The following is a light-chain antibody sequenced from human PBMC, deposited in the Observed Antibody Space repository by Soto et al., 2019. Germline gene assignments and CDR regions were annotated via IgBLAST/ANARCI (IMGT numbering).Light chain of an antibody. CDR3: TSYAGNNNFCV. V-gene: IGLV2-8*01. J-gene: IGLJ1*01. Sequence: QSVLTQPPSASGSPGQLVTISCIGTSSDVGGYDYVSWYQQHPGKAPKLIISEVSKRPSGVPDRFSGSKSGNTASLTVSGLQAEDEADYYCTSYAGNNNFCVFGTGTKLTVL. CDR1: SSDVGGYDY. CDR2: EVS.